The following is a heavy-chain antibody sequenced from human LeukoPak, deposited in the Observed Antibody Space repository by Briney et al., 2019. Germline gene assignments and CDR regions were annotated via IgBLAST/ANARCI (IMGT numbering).Heavy chain of an antibody. CDR3: ARGGSSGWDWDY. D-gene: IGHD6-19*01. CDR2: ISAYNGNT. CDR1: GGTFSSYA. V-gene: IGHV1-18*01. J-gene: IGHJ4*02. Sequence: ASVKVSCKASGGTFSSYAISWVRQAPGQGLEWMGWISAYNGNTNYAQKLQGRVTMTTDTSTSTAYMELRSLRSDDTAVYYCARGGSSGWDWDYWGQGTLVTVSS.